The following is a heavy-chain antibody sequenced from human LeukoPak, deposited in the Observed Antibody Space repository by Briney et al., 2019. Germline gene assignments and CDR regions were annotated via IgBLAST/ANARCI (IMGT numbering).Heavy chain of an antibody. D-gene: IGHD1-26*01. V-gene: IGHV3-53*01. Sequence: QTGGSVRLSCAASGFTVSINYISWVRQARGKGLECVIVMYSGGNTYYADSVKGRFTISSDNSKNTLYLQMNSLRAEDAAVYYCAKTIVGVTNWFDPWGQGTLVTVSS. J-gene: IGHJ5*02. CDR1: GFTVSINY. CDR3: AKTIVGVTNWFDP. CDR2: MYSGGNT.